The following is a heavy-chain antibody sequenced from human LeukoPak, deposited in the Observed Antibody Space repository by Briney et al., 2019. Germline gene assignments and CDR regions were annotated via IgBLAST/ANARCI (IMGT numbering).Heavy chain of an antibody. CDR1: GYSINSAYN. CDR3: AGERSTNAFEI. J-gene: IGHJ3*02. Sequence: PSETLSLTXSVSGYSINSAYNWGWIRQPPGKRLEWVGSISHSGSTYYNPSLKSRVTISLDSSNNRFSLKLSSVTAADTAVYYCAGERSTNAFEIWGQGTVLTVSS. CDR2: ISHSGST. V-gene: IGHV4-38-2*02. D-gene: IGHD3-3*01.